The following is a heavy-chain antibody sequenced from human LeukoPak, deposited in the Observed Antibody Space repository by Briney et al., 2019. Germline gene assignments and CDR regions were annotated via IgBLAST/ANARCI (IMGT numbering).Heavy chain of an antibody. CDR3: ARDAYYYDSSGYYYDSNAFDI. V-gene: IGHV1-2*02. Sequence: GASVKVSCKASGYTFTGYYMHWVRQAPGQGLEWMGWINPNSGGTNYAQKLQGRVTMTTDTSTSTAYMELRSLRSDDTAVYYCARDAYYYDSSGYYYDSNAFDIWGQGTMVTVSS. CDR2: INPNSGGT. CDR1: GYTFTGYY. J-gene: IGHJ3*02. D-gene: IGHD3-22*01.